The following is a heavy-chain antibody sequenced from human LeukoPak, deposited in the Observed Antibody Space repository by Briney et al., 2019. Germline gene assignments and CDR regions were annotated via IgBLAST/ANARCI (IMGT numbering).Heavy chain of an antibody. CDR3: ARDVDTATDQINDY. CDR1: GFTFSSYA. J-gene: IGHJ4*02. D-gene: IGHD5-18*01. V-gene: IGHV3-23*01. Sequence: GGSLRLSCAASGFTFSSYAMSWVRQAPGKGLEWASAISGSGGSTYYADSVKGRFTISRDNSKNTLYLQMNSLRAEDTAVYYCARDVDTATDQINDYWGQGTLVTVSS. CDR2: ISGSGGST.